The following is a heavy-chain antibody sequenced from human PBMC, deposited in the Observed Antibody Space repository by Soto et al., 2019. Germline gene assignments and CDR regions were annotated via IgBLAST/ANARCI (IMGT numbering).Heavy chain of an antibody. V-gene: IGHV4-59*01. CDR1: GGSISSYY. D-gene: IGHD3-22*01. CDR2: IYYSGST. J-gene: IGHJ4*02. Sequence: SETLSLTCTVSGGSISSYYWSWIRQPPGKGLEWIGYIYYSGSTNYNPSLKSRVTISVDTSKNQFSLKLSSVTAADTAVYYCARAYYYDSSGPYYFDYWGQGTLVTVSS. CDR3: ARAYYYDSSGPYYFDY.